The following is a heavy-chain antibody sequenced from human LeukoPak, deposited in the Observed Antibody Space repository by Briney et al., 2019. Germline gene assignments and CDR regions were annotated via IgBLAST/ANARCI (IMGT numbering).Heavy chain of an antibody. D-gene: IGHD2-2*01. V-gene: IGHV3-11*03. CDR2: LSSSGRYT. J-gene: IGHJ3*02. CDR3: ARHSEGPVNDAFDI. CDR1: GFSFSEYY. Sequence: GGSLRLSCAASGFSFSEYYMTWIRQSPGKGLEWVSNLSSSGRYTNYADSVRGRFTISRDNAKKSLYLQMNSLRAEDTAVYYCARHSEGPVNDAFDIWGQGTKVTVSS.